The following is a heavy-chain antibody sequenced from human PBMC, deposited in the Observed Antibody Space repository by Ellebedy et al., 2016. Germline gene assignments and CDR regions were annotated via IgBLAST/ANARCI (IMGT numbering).Heavy chain of an antibody. CDR3: ARGRHSGSYSDYYYAMDV. Sequence: GGSLRLSCAASGFDFRTYSMNWVRQSPGKGLEWVSSISSSSTFIYYADSVNGRFTISRDNAKNSVYLQMNSLRADDTAVYYCARGRHSGSYSDYYYAMDVWGQGTTVTVSS. J-gene: IGHJ6*02. CDR1: GFDFRTYS. CDR2: ISSSSTFI. D-gene: IGHD1-26*01. V-gene: IGHV3-21*04.